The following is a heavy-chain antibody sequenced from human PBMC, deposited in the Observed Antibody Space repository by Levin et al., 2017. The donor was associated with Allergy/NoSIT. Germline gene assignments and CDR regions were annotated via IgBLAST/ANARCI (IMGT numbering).Heavy chain of an antibody. CDR3: ARDSGVVATISGMDV. J-gene: IGHJ6*02. D-gene: IGHD5-12*01. CDR1: GYTFTGYY. CDR2: INPNSGGT. Sequence: ASVKVSCKASGYTFTGYYMHWVRQAPGQGLEWMGRINPNSGGTNYAQKFQGRVTMTRDTSISTAYMELSRLRSDDTAVYYCARDSGVVATISGMDVWGQGTTVTVSS. V-gene: IGHV1-2*06.